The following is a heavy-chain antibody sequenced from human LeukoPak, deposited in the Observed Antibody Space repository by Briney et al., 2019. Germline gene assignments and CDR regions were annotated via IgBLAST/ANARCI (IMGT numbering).Heavy chain of an antibody. D-gene: IGHD4-17*01. CDR1: GGSISSYY. CDR2: IYYSGST. Sequence: SETLSLTCTVSGGSISSYYWSWIRQPPGKGLEWIGYIYYSGSTYYNPSLKSRVTISVDTSKNQFSLKLSSVTAADTAVYYCARQATTVTTNPIFDYWGQGTLVTVSS. CDR3: ARQATTVTTNPIFDY. V-gene: IGHV4-59*08. J-gene: IGHJ4*02.